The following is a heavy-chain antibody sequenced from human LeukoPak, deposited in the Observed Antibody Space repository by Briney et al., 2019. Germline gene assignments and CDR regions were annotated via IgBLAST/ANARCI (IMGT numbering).Heavy chain of an antibody. Sequence: SQTLSLTCAISGDSVSSNGAAWNWIRQSPSRGLEWLGRTYYRSKWYNDYAVSVKSRITINPDTSKNQFSLQLNSVTPEDTAVYYCAVGYCSSTSCHNGRFDPWGQGTLVTVSS. CDR1: GDSVSSNGAA. V-gene: IGHV6-1*01. CDR2: TYYRSKWYN. D-gene: IGHD2-2*02. CDR3: AVGYCSSTSCHNGRFDP. J-gene: IGHJ5*02.